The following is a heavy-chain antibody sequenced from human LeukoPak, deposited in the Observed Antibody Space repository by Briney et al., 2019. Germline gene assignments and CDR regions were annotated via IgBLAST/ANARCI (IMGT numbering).Heavy chain of an antibody. V-gene: IGHV1-18*01. CDR1: VYTFTSYG. CDR3: ARYIPFAGPGYGGNTALDI. J-gene: IGHJ3*02. Sequence: GASVKVSCKASVYTFTSYGISWVRQAPGQGLEWMGGISGYNGNTNYAEKVQGRVTMTKDTSTSTAYMEVRSLRSDDTAVYFCARYIPFAGPGYGGNTALDIWGQGTMVTVSS. D-gene: IGHD4-23*01. CDR2: ISGYNGNT.